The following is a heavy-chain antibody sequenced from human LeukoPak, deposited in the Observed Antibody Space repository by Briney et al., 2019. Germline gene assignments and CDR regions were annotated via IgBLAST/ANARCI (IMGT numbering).Heavy chain of an antibody. CDR2: TRNKARSYTT. CDR1: GFTFSDHY. Sequence: GGSLRLSCAASGFTFSDHYMDWVRQAPGKGLEWVGRTRNKARSYTTEYAASVKGRFTISRDDSKNSLYLQMNSLKTEDTAVYYCARGSSGSHRNFDSWGQGTLVTVSS. J-gene: IGHJ4*02. V-gene: IGHV3-72*01. D-gene: IGHD3-22*01. CDR3: ARGSSGSHRNFDS.